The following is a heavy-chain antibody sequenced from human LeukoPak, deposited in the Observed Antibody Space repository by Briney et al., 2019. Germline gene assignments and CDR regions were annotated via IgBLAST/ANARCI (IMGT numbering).Heavy chain of an antibody. CDR3: ARLYYDSSGYYYYFDY. D-gene: IGHD3-22*01. CDR1: GGSISYYY. J-gene: IGHJ4*02. Sequence: SETLSLTCTVSGGSISYYYWTWIRLPPGKGLEWIGYIYYSGSTAYNPSLKSRVIISLDTSKNQFSLKMSDVTAADTAVYYCARLYYDSSGYYYYFDYWGQGTLVTVSS. CDR2: IYYSGST. V-gene: IGHV4-59*01.